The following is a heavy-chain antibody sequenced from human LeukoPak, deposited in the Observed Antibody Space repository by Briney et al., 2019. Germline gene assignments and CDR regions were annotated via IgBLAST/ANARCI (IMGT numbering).Heavy chain of an antibody. V-gene: IGHV1-18*01. J-gene: IGHJ4*02. CDR1: GYTFSSYG. CDR3: ARRQGTTLNFDY. CDR2: INPYSGNT. D-gene: IGHD1-1*01. Sequence: ASVKVSCKASGYTFSSYGFSWVRQAPGQGLEWMGWINPYSGNTNYAQNLQGRVTMTTDTSTSTAYMELRSLRSDDTAVYYCARRQGTTLNFDYWGQGTLVTVSS.